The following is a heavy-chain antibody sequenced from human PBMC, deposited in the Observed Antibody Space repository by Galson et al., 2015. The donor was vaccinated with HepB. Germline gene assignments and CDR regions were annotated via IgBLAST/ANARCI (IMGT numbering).Heavy chain of an antibody. CDR2: ISGSGGST. CDR3: AKRGIVVVPAAAFDY. Sequence: SLRLSCAASGFTFSSYAMSWVRQAPGKGLEWVSAISGSGGSTYYADSVKGRFTISRDSSKNTLYLQMNSLRAEDTAVYYCAKRGIVVVPAAAFDYWGQGTLVTVSS. V-gene: IGHV3-23*01. CDR1: GFTFSSYA. J-gene: IGHJ4*02. D-gene: IGHD2-2*01.